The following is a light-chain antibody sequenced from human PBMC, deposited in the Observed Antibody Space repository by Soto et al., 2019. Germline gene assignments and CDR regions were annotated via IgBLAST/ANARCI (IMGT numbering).Light chain of an antibody. CDR1: QGISSY. Sequence: IRMTQSPSSFSASTGDRVTITCRASQGISSYLAWYQQKPGKAPKLLIYAASTLQSGVPSRFSGSGSGTDFTLTISCLQSEDFATYYCQQYYSYPTWTFGQGTKVEIK. V-gene: IGKV1-8*01. CDR2: AAS. CDR3: QQYYSYPTWT. J-gene: IGKJ1*01.